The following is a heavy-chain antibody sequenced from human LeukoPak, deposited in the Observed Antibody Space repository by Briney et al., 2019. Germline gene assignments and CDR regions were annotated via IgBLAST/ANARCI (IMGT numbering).Heavy chain of an antibody. V-gene: IGHV3-21*01. Sequence: PGGSLRLSCAAYGFTFSSYSMNWVRQAPGKGLEWVSSISSSSSYIYYADSVKGRFTISRDNAKNSLYLQMNSLRAEDTAVYYCARVGYCSSTSCHDFDYWGQGTLVTVSS. CDR1: GFTFSSYS. CDR2: ISSSSSYI. D-gene: IGHD2-2*01. CDR3: ARVGYCSSTSCHDFDY. J-gene: IGHJ4*02.